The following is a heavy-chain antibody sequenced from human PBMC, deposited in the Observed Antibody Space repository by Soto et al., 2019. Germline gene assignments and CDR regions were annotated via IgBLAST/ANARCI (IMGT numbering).Heavy chain of an antibody. J-gene: IGHJ4*02. V-gene: IGHV1-69*13. CDR1: GYTFTTHA. D-gene: IGHD5-12*01. CDR2: IIPIFGTA. Sequence: GASVKVSCKASGYTFTTHAMHWVRQAPGQGLEWMGGIIPIFGTANYAQKFQGRVTITADESTSTAYMELSSLRSEDTAVYYCARPRSGYDDYYFDYWGQGTLVTVSS. CDR3: ARPRSGYDDYYFDY.